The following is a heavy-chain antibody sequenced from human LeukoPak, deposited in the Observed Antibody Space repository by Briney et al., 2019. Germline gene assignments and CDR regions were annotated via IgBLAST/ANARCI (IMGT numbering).Heavy chain of an antibody. CDR1: GFTFGGYA. V-gene: IGHV3-49*04. Sequence: GGSLRLSCTASGFTFGGYAMSWVRQAPGKGLEWVAFIRSKAYGGTAEYAASVKGRFTISRDDSKSIAYLQMNSLKTEDTAVYYCTRGDLLTGYPGDYFDCWGQGTLVTVSS. CDR3: TRGDLLTGYPGDYFDC. CDR2: IRSKAYGGTA. D-gene: IGHD3-9*01. J-gene: IGHJ4*02.